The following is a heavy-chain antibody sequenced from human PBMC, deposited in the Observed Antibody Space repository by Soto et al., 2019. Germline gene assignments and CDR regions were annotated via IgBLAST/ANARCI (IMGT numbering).Heavy chain of an antibody. CDR3: ATSLVRGVITSIDY. D-gene: IGHD3-10*01. CDR1: GYTFTGYY. V-gene: IGHV1-2*02. CDR2: INPNSGGT. J-gene: IGHJ4*02. Sequence: QVQLVQSGAEVKKPGASVKVSCKASGYTFTGYYMHWVRQAPGQGLEWMGWINPNSGGTNYAQKFQGRVTMTRDTSITTAYMELSRLRSDDTAVYSCATSLVRGVITSIDYWGQGTLVTVSS.